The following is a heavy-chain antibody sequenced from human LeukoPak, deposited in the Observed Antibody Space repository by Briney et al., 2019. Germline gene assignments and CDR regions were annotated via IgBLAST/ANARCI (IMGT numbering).Heavy chain of an antibody. V-gene: IGHV3-23*01. D-gene: IGHD6-13*01. Sequence: GGSLRLSCAASGFTFSSYAMSWVRQAPGKGLEWVSAISGSGGSTYCADSAKGRFTISRDNSKNTLYLQMNSLRAEDTAVYYCAKDQAREGIAAAGTGDYWGQGTLVTVSS. CDR1: GFTFSSYA. CDR2: ISGSGGST. J-gene: IGHJ4*02. CDR3: AKDQAREGIAAAGTGDY.